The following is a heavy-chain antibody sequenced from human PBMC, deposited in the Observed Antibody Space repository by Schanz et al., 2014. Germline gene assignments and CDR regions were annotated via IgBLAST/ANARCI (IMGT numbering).Heavy chain of an antibody. V-gene: IGHV3-23*01. D-gene: IGHD3-22*01. CDR1: GFTFSSYS. CDR2: ISGGGGTT. J-gene: IGHJ4*02. Sequence: EVQLLESGGGLVQPGGSLRLSCAASGFTFSSYSMNWVRQAPGKGLEWVSAISGGGGTTYYADSVKGRFTISRDNSKNTLYLQMSSLRAEDTAVYYCAKDRSWDYDSSGYFDYWGQGTLVTVSS. CDR3: AKDRSWDYDSSGYFDY.